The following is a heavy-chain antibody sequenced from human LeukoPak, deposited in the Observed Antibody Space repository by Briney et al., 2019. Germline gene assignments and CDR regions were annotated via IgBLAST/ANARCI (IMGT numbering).Heavy chain of an antibody. V-gene: IGHV1-69*04. Sequence: GASVKVSCKASGGTFSSYTISWVRQAPGQGLEWMGRIIPILGIANYAQKFQGRVTMTRDTSISTAYMELSRLRSDDTAVYYCARDYSVSYYYYYYMDVWGKGTTVTVSS. J-gene: IGHJ6*03. D-gene: IGHD4-17*01. CDR2: IIPILGIA. CDR3: ARDYSVSYYYYYYMDV. CDR1: GGTFSSYT.